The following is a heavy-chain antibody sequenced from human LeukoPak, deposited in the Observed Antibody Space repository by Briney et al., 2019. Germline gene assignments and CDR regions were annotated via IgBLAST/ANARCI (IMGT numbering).Heavy chain of an antibody. CDR2: INHSGST. Sequence: SETLSLTCTVSGASISSSSYYWAWIRQPPGKGLEWIGEINHSGSTNYNPSLKSRVTISVDTSKNQFSLKLSSVTAADTAVYYCARRGADYWGQGTLVTVSS. D-gene: IGHD3-10*01. J-gene: IGHJ4*02. CDR1: GASISSSSYY. V-gene: IGHV4-39*07. CDR3: ARRGADY.